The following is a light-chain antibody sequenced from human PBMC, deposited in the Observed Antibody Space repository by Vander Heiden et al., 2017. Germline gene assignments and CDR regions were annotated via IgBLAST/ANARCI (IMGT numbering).Light chain of an antibody. J-gene: IGLJ1*01. CDR1: RSDVGAYDY. CDR2: EVK. Sequence: QSALTQPASVTGSPGQSITISCTGSRSDVGAYDYVSWYQQRPGKSPRLIIYEVKIRPSGVSSRFSGSKSDNTASLTISGLQANDEADYYCSSDTTRTTVFGTGTTVTVL. V-gene: IGLV2-14*01. CDR3: SSDTTRTTV.